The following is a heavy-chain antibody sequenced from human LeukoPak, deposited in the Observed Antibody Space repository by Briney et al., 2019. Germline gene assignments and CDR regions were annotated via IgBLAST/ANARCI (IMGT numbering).Heavy chain of an antibody. CDR3: ATKQWLATPLDC. Sequence: PGGSLRLSCAVSGFTFIKYWMLWVRQAPGKGLESVSRINTDGTVTTYADSVKGRFTVSIDNADNTLFLQMNSVRDEDTAVYYCATKQWLATPLDCWGQGTPVTVSS. CDR1: GFTFIKYW. J-gene: IGHJ4*02. CDR2: INTDGTVT. V-gene: IGHV3-74*01. D-gene: IGHD6-19*01.